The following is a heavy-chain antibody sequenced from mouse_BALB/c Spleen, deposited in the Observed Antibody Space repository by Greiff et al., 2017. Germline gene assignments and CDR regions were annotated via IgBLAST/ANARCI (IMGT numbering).Heavy chain of an antibody. V-gene: IGHV5-12-2*01. J-gene: IGHJ4*01. CDR1: GFTFSSYT. D-gene: IGHD2-4*01. CDR2: ISNGGGST. CDR3: ARHDTMIRNAMDY. Sequence: EVMLVESGGGLVQPGGSLKLSCAASGFTFSSYTMSWVRQTPEKRLEWVAYISNGGGSTYYPDTVKGRFTISRDNAKNTLYLQMSSLKSEDTAMYYCARHDTMIRNAMDYWGQGTSVTVSS.